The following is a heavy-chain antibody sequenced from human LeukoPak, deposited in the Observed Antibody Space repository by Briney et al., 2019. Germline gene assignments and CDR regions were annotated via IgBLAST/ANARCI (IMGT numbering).Heavy chain of an antibody. CDR3: ARDRNTPIDY. CDR2: ISGDGGSI. J-gene: IGHJ4*02. Sequence: GGSLRLSCAASGFTFDDYAIYWVRQGPGKGLEWVSLISGDGGSIYYADSVKGRFTISRDNSKNSLYLQMNSLRTEDTAVYYCARDRNTPIDYWGQGTLVTVSS. V-gene: IGHV3-43*02. D-gene: IGHD5-18*01. CDR1: GFTFDDYA.